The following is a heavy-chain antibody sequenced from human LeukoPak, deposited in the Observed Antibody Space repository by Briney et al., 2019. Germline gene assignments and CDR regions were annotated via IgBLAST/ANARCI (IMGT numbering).Heavy chain of an antibody. CDR1: GFTLSSYA. Sequence: GGSLRLSCAASGFTLSSYAMSWVRQAPGKGLEWVSAISGSGGSTYYADSVKGRFTISRDNSKNTLYLQMNSLRAEDTAVYYCAKDFRDGYNSIDYWGQGTLVTVSS. D-gene: IGHD5-24*01. V-gene: IGHV3-23*01. CDR2: ISGSGGST. CDR3: AKDFRDGYNSIDY. J-gene: IGHJ4*02.